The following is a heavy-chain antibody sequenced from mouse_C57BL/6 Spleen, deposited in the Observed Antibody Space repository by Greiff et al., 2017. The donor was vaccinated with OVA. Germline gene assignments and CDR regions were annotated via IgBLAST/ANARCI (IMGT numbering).Heavy chain of an antibody. Sequence: QVQLQQPGAELVRPGSSVKLSCKASGYTFTSYWMHWVKQRPIQGLEWIGNIDPSDSETHYNQKFKDKATLTVDKSSSTAYMQLSSLTSEDSAVYYCARGDYDAWFAYWGQGTLGTVSA. CDR3: ARGDYDAWFAY. D-gene: IGHD2-4*01. V-gene: IGHV1-52*01. CDR2: IDPSDSET. CDR1: GYTFTSYW. J-gene: IGHJ3*01.